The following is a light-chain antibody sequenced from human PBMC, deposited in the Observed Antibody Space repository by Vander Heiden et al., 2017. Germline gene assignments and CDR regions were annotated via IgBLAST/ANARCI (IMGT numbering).Light chain of an antibody. J-gene: IGKJ1*01. CDR1: QSLLHGNGYNY. V-gene: IGKV2-28*01. CDR2: LGS. CDR3: MQTLQTPWT. Sequence: DILMTQSPLSLPVTPGEPASISGSSSQSLLHGNGYNYLHWYLQKPGQSPQLLIYLGSLRTSGVPDRFSGSGSGTDFTLKISRVEAEDVGVYYCMQTLQTPWTFGQGTKVEIK.